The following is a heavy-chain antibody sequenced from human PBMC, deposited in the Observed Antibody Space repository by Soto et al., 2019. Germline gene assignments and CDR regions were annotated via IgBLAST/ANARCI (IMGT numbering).Heavy chain of an antibody. Sequence: PRLSCAASGFTFSSYSMNWVRQAPGKGLEWVSSISSSSSYIYYADSVKGRFTISRDNAKNSLYLQMNSLRAEDTAVYYCASLVATGYWGQGTLVTVSS. D-gene: IGHD5-12*01. V-gene: IGHV3-21*01. J-gene: IGHJ4*02. CDR3: ASLVATGY. CDR1: GFTFSSYS. CDR2: ISSSSSYI.